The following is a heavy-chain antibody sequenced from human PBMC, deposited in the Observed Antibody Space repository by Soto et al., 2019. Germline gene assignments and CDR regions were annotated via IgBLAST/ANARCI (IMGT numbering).Heavy chain of an antibody. D-gene: IGHD3-10*01. Sequence: ASVKVSCNVSGYTLTELSMHWVRQAPGKGLEWMGGFDPEDGETIYAQKFQGRVTMTEDTSTDTAYMELSSLRSEDTAVYYCATYYYGSGSKFFDYWGQGTLVTVSS. CDR1: GYTLTELS. J-gene: IGHJ4*02. CDR3: ATYYYGSGSKFFDY. CDR2: FDPEDGET. V-gene: IGHV1-24*01.